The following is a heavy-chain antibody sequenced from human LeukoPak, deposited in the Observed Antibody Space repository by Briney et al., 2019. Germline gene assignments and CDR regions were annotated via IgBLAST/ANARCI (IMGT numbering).Heavy chain of an antibody. V-gene: IGHV4-59*01. J-gene: IGHJ6*02. CDR1: GGSMSNYY. Sequence: SETLSLTCTVSGGSMSNYYWSWIRQPPGKGLEWIGFIYYSGSTDQNPSLGSRATISLDTSKNQFSLRLSSVTAADTAVYYCARDGARLTGTYGMDVWGHGTTVTVSS. CDR2: IYYSGST. CDR3: ARDGARLTGTYGMDV. D-gene: IGHD4-17*01.